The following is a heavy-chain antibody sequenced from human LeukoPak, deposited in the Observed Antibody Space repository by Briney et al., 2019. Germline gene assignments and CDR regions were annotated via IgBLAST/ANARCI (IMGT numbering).Heavy chain of an antibody. V-gene: IGHV4-39*01. D-gene: IGHD3-22*01. Sequence: SETLSLTCTVSGGSISSSSYYWGWIRQPPGKGLEWIGSIYYSGSTYYNPSLKSRVTISVDTSKNQISPKLSSVTAADTAVYYCATSRYYYDSSGYYNGAAFDIWGQGTMVTVSS. J-gene: IGHJ3*02. CDR3: ATSRYYYDSSGYYNGAAFDI. CDR1: GGSISSSSYY. CDR2: IYYSGST.